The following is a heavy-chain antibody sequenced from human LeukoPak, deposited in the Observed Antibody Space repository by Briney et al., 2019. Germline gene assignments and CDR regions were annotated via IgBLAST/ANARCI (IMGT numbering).Heavy chain of an antibody. CDR3: AREKPADYGSGSYDLQYYYFGMDV. CDR2: INNDGSST. CDR1: EFTLRNYW. V-gene: IGHV3-74*01. D-gene: IGHD3-10*01. Sequence: GGSLRLSCAASEFTLRNYWMHWVRQAPGKGLVWVSRINNDGSSTSYVDSVKGRFTVSRDNAKSTVYLQMISLGDEDTAVYYCAREKPADYGSGSYDLQYYYFGMDVWGQGTTVTVSS. J-gene: IGHJ6*02.